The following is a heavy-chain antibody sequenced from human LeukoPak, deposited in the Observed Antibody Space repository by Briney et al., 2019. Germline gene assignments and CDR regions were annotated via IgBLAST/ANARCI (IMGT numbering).Heavy chain of an antibody. CDR2: VTGSGGGT. Sequence: GGSLRLSCAASGFTFSSYAMSWVRQAPGKGLEWVSGVTGSGGGTYYADSVKGRFTISRDSSSSTLFLQMKSLRAEDTATYYCAKEVAAGRKGIDYWGQGILVTVSS. CDR1: GFTFSSYA. CDR3: AKEVAAGRKGIDY. D-gene: IGHD6-6*01. J-gene: IGHJ4*02. V-gene: IGHV3-23*01.